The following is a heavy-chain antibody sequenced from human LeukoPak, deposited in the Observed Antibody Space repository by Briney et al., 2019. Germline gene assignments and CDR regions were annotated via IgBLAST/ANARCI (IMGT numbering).Heavy chain of an antibody. CDR3: VKDSPPRYSGSPPAY. CDR1: GFTFDDYA. V-gene: IGHV3-9*01. CDR2: ISWNSGSI. Sequence: GRSLRLSCAASGFTFDDYAMYWVRQAPGKGLEWVSGISWNSGSIGYADSVKGRFTISRDNAKDSLYLQMNSLRADDTAVYYCVKDSPPRYSGSPPAYWGQGTLVTVSS. J-gene: IGHJ4*02. D-gene: IGHD1-26*01.